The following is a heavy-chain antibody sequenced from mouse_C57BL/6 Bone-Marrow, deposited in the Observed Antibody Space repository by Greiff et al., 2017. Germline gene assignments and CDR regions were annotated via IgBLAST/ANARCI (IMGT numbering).Heavy chain of an antibody. D-gene: IGHD3-2*02. CDR2: IDPNSGGT. CDR1: GYTFTSYW. V-gene: IGHV1-72*01. J-gene: IGHJ3*01. CDR3: ARSGTAQATGAWFAY. Sequence: VQLQQPGAGLVKPGASVKLSCKASGYTFTSYWMHWVKQRPGRGLEWIGRIDPNSGGTKYNEKFKSKATLTVDKPSSTAYMQLSSLTSEDSAVYYCARSGTAQATGAWFAYWGQGTLVTVSA.